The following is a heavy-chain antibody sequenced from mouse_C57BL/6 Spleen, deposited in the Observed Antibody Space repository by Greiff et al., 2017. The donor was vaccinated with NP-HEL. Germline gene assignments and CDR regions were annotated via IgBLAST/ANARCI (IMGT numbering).Heavy chain of an antibody. J-gene: IGHJ2*01. V-gene: IGHV5-4*03. CDR1: GFTFSSYA. Sequence: EVMLVESGGGLVKPGGSLKLSCAASGFTFSSYAMSWVRPTPEKRLEWVATISDGGSYTYYPDNVKGRFTISRDNAKNNLYLQMSHLKSEDTAMYYCARHFYFDYWGQGTTLTVSS. CDR2: ISDGGSYT. CDR3: ARHFYFDY.